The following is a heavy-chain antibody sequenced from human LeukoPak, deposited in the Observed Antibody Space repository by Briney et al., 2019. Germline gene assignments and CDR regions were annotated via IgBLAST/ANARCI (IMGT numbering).Heavy chain of an antibody. V-gene: IGHV3-11*06. Sequence: LSLTCTVSGYSISSGYYWGWVRQAPGKGLEWISYISASGTLTHYADSVEGRFTISRDNAKNTLYLEMNSLRAEDTALYYCAREWELLPWYWGQGTLVTVSS. J-gene: IGHJ4*02. CDR3: AREWELLPWY. D-gene: IGHD3-10*01. CDR1: GYSISSGYY. CDR2: ISASGTLT.